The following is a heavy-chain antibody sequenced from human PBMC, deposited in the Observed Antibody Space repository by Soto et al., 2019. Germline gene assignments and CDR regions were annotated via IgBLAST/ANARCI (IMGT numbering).Heavy chain of an antibody. CDR2: IYHSGST. J-gene: IGHJ4*02. Sequence: PSETLSLTCAVSGGSISSSNWWSWVRQPPGKGLEWIGEIYHSGSTNYNPSLKSRVTISVDKSKNQFSLKLSSVTAADTAVYYCARYFRHDYAHFDFWGQGSLVTVSS. D-gene: IGHD3-16*01. CDR3: ARYFRHDYAHFDF. CDR1: GGSISSSNW. V-gene: IGHV4-4*02.